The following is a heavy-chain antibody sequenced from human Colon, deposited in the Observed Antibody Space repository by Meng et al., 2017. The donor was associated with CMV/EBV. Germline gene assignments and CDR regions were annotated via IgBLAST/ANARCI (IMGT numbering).Heavy chain of an antibody. CDR3: ASETSGEKDFDY. CDR2: ISQDGSNT. V-gene: IGHV3-30*04. D-gene: IGHD5-24*01. CDR1: GFTFSSYA. Sequence: GGSLRLSCAVSGFTFSSYAMHWVRQAPGKGLEWVAVISQDGSNTYYADSVKGRFNISRDNSKETLYLQMNSRRAEDTAIFYCASETSGEKDFDYWGQGTVVTVSS. J-gene: IGHJ4*02.